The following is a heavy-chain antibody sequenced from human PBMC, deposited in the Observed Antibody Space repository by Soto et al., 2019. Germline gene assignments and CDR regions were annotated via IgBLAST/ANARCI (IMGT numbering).Heavy chain of an antibody. Sequence: EVQLLESGGGLVQPGGSLRLSCAASGFTFSSYAMSWVRQAPGKGLEWVSAISGSGGSTYYADSVKGRFTISRDNAKNSVYLQMNSLRAEDTAVYYCARVSDDIVLTSEWWGQGTLVTVSS. J-gene: IGHJ4*02. D-gene: IGHD2-8*01. CDR2: ISGSGGST. CDR3: ARVSDDIVLTSEW. V-gene: IGHV3-23*01. CDR1: GFTFSSYA.